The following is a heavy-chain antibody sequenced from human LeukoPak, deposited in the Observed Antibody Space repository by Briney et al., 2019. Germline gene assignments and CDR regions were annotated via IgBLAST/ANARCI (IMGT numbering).Heavy chain of an antibody. CDR1: GYSLTNYD. CDR2: MKPKSGET. D-gene: IGHD4-23*01. V-gene: IGHV1-8*01. Sequence: ASVKVSCKASGYSLTNYDINWVRQATGQGLELMGWMKPKSGETGYAQKFQGRAIMTRDTSTNTAYMELRSLTSEDTAVYYCARDYGGNSGWFDPWGQGTVVTVSS. CDR3: ARDYGGNSGWFDP. J-gene: IGHJ5*02.